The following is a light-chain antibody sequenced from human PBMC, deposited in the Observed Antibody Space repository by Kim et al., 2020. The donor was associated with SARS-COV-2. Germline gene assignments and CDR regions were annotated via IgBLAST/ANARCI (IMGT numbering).Light chain of an antibody. V-gene: IGLV3-1*01. CDR3: QAWDSTTASV. CDR2: HDS. CDR1: KLGDKY. J-gene: IGLJ2*01. Sequence: SYELTQPPSVSVSPGQTASITCSGDKLGDKYPSWYQQRPGQSPVLVIYHDSKRPSGIPERFSGSNYGNTATLTISGTQTMDEADYYCQAWDSTTASVFGG.